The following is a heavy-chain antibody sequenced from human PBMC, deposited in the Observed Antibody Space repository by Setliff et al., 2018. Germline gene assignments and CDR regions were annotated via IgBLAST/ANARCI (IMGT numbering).Heavy chain of an antibody. CDR3: AGGGGWIQLFDY. D-gene: IGHD5-18*01. Sequence: SETLSLTCTVSGGSISTKNYYWGWIRQPPGKGLEWIGNIYYSGGTYYSPSLKSRVTISVDTSENQFSLKLNSVTAADTAFYYCAGGGGWIQLFDYWGLGTQVTVSS. J-gene: IGHJ4*02. CDR1: GGSISTKNYY. CDR2: IYYSGGT. V-gene: IGHV4-39*01.